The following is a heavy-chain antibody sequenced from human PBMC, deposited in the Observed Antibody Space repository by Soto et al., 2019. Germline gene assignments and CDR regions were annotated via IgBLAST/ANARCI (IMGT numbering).Heavy chain of an antibody. CDR1: GFTFSSYS. V-gene: IGHV3-21*01. D-gene: IGHD6-13*01. CDR3: ARVARGGAAALDAFDI. J-gene: IGHJ3*02. Sequence: PGGSLRLSCAASGFTFSSYSMNWVRQAPGKGLEWVSSISSSSSYIYYADSVKGRFTISRDNAKNSLYLQMNSLRAEDTAVYYCARVARGGAAALDAFDIWGQGTMVTVSS. CDR2: ISSSSSYI.